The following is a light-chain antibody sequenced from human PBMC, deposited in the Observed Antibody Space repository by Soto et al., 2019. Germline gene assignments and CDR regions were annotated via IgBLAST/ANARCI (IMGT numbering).Light chain of an antibody. CDR1: SSDVGGYNF. CDR2: EIN. CDR3: TSYAGSNNRYV. Sequence: QSALTQPPSASGSPGQSVTISCTGTSSDVGGYNFVSWYQQQPGKAPKLIIYEINKRPSGVPDRFSGSKSGNTASLTVSGLQAEDEADYYCTSYAGSNNRYVFGTGTKLTV. V-gene: IGLV2-8*01. J-gene: IGLJ1*01.